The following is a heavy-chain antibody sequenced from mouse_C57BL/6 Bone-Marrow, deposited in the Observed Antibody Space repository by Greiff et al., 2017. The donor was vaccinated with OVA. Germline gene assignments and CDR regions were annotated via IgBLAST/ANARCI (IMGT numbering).Heavy chain of an antibody. V-gene: IGHV1-26*01. CDR3: ASYDYDGY. CDR1: GYTFTDYY. CDR2: INPNNGGT. D-gene: IGHD2-4*01. Sequence: VQLQQSGPELVQPGASVKISCKASGYTFTDYYMNWVKQSPGKSLEWIGDINPNNGGTSYNQKFKGKATLTVDKSSSTAYMELRSLTSDDSAIYYCASYDYDGYWGQGTLVTVSA. J-gene: IGHJ3*01.